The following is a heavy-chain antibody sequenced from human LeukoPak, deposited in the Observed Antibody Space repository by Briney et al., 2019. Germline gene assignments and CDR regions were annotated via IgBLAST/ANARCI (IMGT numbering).Heavy chain of an antibody. CDR2: IYSGGST. D-gene: IGHD3-10*01. J-gene: IGHJ4*02. CDR3: AREDTMVRGMVR. Sequence: GGSLRLSCAASGFTVSSNYMSWVRQAPGEGLEWVSVIYSGGSTYYADSVKGRFTISRDNSKNTLYLQMNSLRAEDTAVYYCAREDTMVRGMVRWGQGTLVTVSS. CDR1: GFTVSSNY. V-gene: IGHV3-53*01.